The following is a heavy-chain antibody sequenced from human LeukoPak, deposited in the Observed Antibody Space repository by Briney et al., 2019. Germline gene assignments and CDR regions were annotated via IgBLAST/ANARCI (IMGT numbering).Heavy chain of an antibody. CDR1: EFNVSSNN. J-gene: IGHJ5*02. Sequence: GGSLRLSCAASEFNVSSNNMRWVRQAPGKGLECVSVIFSDGTTYYADSVKGRFSISRDNSKNTLCLHMNSLRAEDTAVYYCARESSSWYNWFDPWGQGTLVTVSS. CDR2: IFSDGTT. D-gene: IGHD6-13*01. CDR3: ARESSSWYNWFDP. V-gene: IGHV3-53*01.